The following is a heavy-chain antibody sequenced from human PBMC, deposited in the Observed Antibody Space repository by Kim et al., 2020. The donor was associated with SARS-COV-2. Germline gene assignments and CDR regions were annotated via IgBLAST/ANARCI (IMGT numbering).Heavy chain of an antibody. CDR3: LAGFRGY. V-gene: IGHV3-23*05. D-gene: IGHD3-10*01. Sequence: RSGTRTHYANSVKGRFTIYRDKSRNTLYLQMDGLRAEDTAVYFCLAGFRGYWGQGTLVTVSS. J-gene: IGHJ4*02. CDR2: RSGTRT.